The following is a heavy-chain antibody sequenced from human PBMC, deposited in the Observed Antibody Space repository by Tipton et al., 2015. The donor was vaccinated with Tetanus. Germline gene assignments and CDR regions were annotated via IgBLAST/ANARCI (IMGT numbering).Heavy chain of an antibody. CDR3: ARSAEIWFDP. J-gene: IGHJ5*02. CDR1: GGSLSSGTFY. CDR2: IYYNGNT. D-gene: IGHD1-14*01. Sequence: TLSLTCSLSGGSLSSGTFYWDWIRQRPGKGLEWIGNIYYNGNTLQNPSLEGRVTLSLDKSKNQFSLNVKSVTAADTAIYYCARSAEIWFDPWGQVILVSVSS. V-gene: IGHV4-39*01.